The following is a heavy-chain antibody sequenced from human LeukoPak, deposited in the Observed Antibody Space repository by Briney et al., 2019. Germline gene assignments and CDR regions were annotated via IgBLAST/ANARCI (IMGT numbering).Heavy chain of an antibody. CDR3: ARFAGPTPSWFDP. J-gene: IGHJ5*02. Sequence: GGSLRLSCAASGFTFSSYAMAWVRQTPGKGLEWVSAISVGSIDTYYADSVKGRFTISRDNSKNTLYLQMNSLRAEDTALYYCARFAGPTPSWFDPWGQGTLVTVSS. CDR2: ISVGSIDT. D-gene: IGHD2-15*01. V-gene: IGHV3-23*01. CDR1: GFTFSSYA.